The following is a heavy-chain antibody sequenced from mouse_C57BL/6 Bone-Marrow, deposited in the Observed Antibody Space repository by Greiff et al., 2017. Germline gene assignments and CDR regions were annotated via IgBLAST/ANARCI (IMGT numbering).Heavy chain of an antibody. CDR1: GYTFTSYG. V-gene: IGHV1-81*01. D-gene: IGHD1-1*01. CDR2: IYPRSGNT. Sequence: QVQLQQSGAELARPGASVKLSCKASGYTFTSYGISWVKQRTGQGLEWIGDIYPRSGNTYYNEKFKGKATLTADKSSSTAYMELRSLTSEDSAVYFCESPITTVVATDYWGQGTTLTVSS. J-gene: IGHJ2*01. CDR3: ESPITTVVATDY.